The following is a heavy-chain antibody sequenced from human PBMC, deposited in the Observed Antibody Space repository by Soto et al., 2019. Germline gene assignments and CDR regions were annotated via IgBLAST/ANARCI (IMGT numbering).Heavy chain of an antibody. V-gene: IGHV3-11*01. J-gene: IGHJ6*04. CDR2: ISSSGTTL. Sequence: QVQLVESGGGLVKPGGSLRLSCAASGFTFSDYYMNWIRQAPGKGLEWVSYISSSGTTLYYADSVKGRFTISRDNAKNSLFLQMNSLRAEDTALYYCARGHSIFYGMDVWGKGTTVTVAA. D-gene: IGHD2-21*01. CDR1: GFTFSDYY. CDR3: ARGHSIFYGMDV.